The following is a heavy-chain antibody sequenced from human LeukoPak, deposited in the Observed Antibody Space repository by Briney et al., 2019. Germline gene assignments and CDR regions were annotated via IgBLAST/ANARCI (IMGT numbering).Heavy chain of an antibody. D-gene: IGHD3-3*01. CDR1: GFNLSSYV. J-gene: IGHJ3*02. CDR2: IKGTGRKT. Sequence: GGSLRLSCAASGFNLSSYVMTWVRKAPGKGLEWVSTIKGTGRKTFYADSVKGRFTISRDNSKNTLYLQMNSLRAEDTAVYYCAKGTSIFGVVLDAFDIWGQGTMVTVSS. CDR3: AKGTSIFGVVLDAFDI. V-gene: IGHV3-23*01.